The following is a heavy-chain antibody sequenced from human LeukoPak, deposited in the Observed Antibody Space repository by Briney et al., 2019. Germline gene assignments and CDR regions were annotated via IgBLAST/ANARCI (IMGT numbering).Heavy chain of an antibody. CDR2: ISSSSNYI. CDR3: ARDRSGWFDY. Sequence: PGGSLRLSCAASAFTFSSYSMNWVRQAPGKGLEWVSSISSSSNYIYSADSVKGRFTISRDNAKNSLYLQMNNLRAEDTAVYYCARDRSGWFDYWGQGTLVTVSS. D-gene: IGHD6-19*01. V-gene: IGHV3-21*01. J-gene: IGHJ4*02. CDR1: AFTFSSYS.